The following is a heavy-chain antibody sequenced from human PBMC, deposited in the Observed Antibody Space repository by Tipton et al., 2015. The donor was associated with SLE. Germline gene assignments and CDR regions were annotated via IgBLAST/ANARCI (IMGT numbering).Heavy chain of an antibody. D-gene: IGHD6-13*01. J-gene: IGHJ3*02. CDR2: IYYSGST. V-gene: IGHV4-59*11. CDR1: GGSISSHY. CDR3: ASYDSSSWAYDAFDI. Sequence: GLVKPSETLSLTCSVSGGSISSHYWSWIRQPPGKGLEWIGYIYYSGSTNYNPSLKSRVTISLDTSKNQFSLKLSSVTAADTAVYSCASYDSSSWAYDAFDIWGQGTRVTVSS.